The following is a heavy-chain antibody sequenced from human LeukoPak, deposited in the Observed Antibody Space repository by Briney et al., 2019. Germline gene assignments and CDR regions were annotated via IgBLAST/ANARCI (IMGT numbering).Heavy chain of an antibody. CDR2: ISGSGGST. CDR3: ARESYTAMIP. D-gene: IGHD5-18*01. CDR1: GFPLCSHA. V-gene: IGHV3-23*01. J-gene: IGHJ5*02. Sequence: GGAPGLPLAASGFPLCSHAMSWGRPAPGKGVGWVSAISGSGGSTYYADSVKGRFTISRDNSKNTLYLQMNSLRAEDTAVYYCARESYTAMIPWGQGTLVTVSS.